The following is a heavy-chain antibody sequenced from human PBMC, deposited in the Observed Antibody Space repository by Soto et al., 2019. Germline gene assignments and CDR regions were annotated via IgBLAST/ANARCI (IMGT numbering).Heavy chain of an antibody. Sequence: PGGSLRLSCAASGFTFSSYSMNWVRQAPGKGLEWVSYISSSSSTIYYADSVKGRFTISRDNAKNSLYLQMNSLRDEDTAVYYCACGTYDYVWGSYGSSEYYFDYWGQGTLVTVSS. D-gene: IGHD3-16*01. V-gene: IGHV3-48*02. CDR2: ISSSSSTI. CDR3: ACGTYDYVWGSYGSSEYYFDY. J-gene: IGHJ4*02. CDR1: GFTFSSYS.